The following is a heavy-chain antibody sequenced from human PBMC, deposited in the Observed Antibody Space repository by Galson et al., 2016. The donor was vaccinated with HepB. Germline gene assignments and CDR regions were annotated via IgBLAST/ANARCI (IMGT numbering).Heavy chain of an antibody. Sequence: SLRLSCAASGFTFRSYAMSWVRQAPGKGLEWVSVIGGGDGGSTYHADAVKGRFAISRDNSKNTLYLQMNRLRAEETAVFYCARHHYRSSSRTHGFDIWGQGTMVTVSS. V-gene: IGHV3-23*01. CDR1: GFTFRSYA. CDR3: ARHHYRSSSRTHGFDI. CDR2: IGGGDGGST. D-gene: IGHD6-6*01. J-gene: IGHJ3*02.